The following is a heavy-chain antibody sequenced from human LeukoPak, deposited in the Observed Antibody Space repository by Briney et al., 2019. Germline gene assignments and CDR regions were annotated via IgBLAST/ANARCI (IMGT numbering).Heavy chain of an antibody. V-gene: IGHV3-30*02. CDR1: GFTFSSYG. CDR2: IRYDGSNK. Sequence: SGGSLRLSCAASGFTFSSYGMHWVRQAPGKGLEWVAFIRYDGSNKYYADSVKGRFTISRDNSKNTLYLQMNSLRAEDTAVYYCAREKSPSRDGYYDGFDYWGQGTLVTVSS. D-gene: IGHD5-24*01. J-gene: IGHJ4*02. CDR3: AREKSPSRDGYYDGFDY.